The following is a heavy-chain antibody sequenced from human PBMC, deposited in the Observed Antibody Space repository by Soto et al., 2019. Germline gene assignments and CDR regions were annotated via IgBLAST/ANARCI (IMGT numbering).Heavy chain of an antibody. V-gene: IGHV1-3*01. D-gene: IGHD5-18*01. Sequence: QVQLVQSGAEVKKPGASVKVSCKASGYTFTSYPMHLVRQAPGQRLEWMGWINAGSGNTKYSQKFQGRVTITRDTSASTSYIELSSLRSEETAVYYCAREESTAMVIDAFDIWGQGTMVTVSS. CDR3: AREESTAMVIDAFDI. J-gene: IGHJ3*02. CDR1: GYTFTSYP. CDR2: INAGSGNT.